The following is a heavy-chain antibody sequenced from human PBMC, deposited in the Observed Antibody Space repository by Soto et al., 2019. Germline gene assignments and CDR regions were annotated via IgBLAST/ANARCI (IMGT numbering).Heavy chain of an antibody. Sequence: PGGSLRLSCAASGFTFSSYGMHWVRQSPGKGLEWVAVIWYDGSNKYYADSVKGRFTISRDNSKNTLYLQMNSLRAADTAVYYCAREGLRFLEWLLHPGYYYYGMDVWGQGTTVTVSS. V-gene: IGHV3-33*01. D-gene: IGHD3-3*01. CDR2: IWYDGSNK. CDR3: AREGLRFLEWLLHPGYYYYGMDV. J-gene: IGHJ6*02. CDR1: GFTFSSYG.